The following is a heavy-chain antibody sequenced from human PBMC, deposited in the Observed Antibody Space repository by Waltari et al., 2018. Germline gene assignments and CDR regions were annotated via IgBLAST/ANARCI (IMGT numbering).Heavy chain of an antibody. CDR2: ISGSCGT. V-gene: IGHV3-23*01. CDR1: GFSFSNYV. D-gene: IGHD2-21*01. J-gene: IGHJ3*02. Sequence: EAQLLESGGGLAQHGGSLKLSCASSGFSFSNYVMNWVRQAQGKGLEWVSSISGSCGTHYADSVKGRFTVSRDNSKNTLYLQMNSLGDEDTAVYYCARDHKVYSAFDIWGQGTMVTVSS. CDR3: ARDHKVYSAFDI.